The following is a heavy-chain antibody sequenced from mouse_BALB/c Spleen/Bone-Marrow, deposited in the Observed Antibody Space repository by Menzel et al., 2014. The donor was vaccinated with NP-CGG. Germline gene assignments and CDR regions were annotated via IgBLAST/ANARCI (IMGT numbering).Heavy chain of an antibody. Sequence: VQLQQSGAELMKPGASVKISCKATGYTLSSYWIEWVKQRPGHGLEWIGEILPGSGSTDYNERFKGKATFAADTSSNTAYMQLSSLTSEDSAVYYCTRSSGSSTSWFAYWGQGTLVTVSA. CDR3: TRSSGSSTSWFAY. J-gene: IGHJ3*01. D-gene: IGHD1-1*01. CDR2: ILPGSGST. CDR1: GYTLSSYW. V-gene: IGHV1-9*01.